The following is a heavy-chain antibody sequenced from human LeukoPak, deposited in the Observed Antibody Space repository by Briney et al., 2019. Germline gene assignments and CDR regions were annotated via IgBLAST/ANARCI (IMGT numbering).Heavy chain of an antibody. J-gene: IGHJ4*02. CDR1: GGSISSYY. D-gene: IGHD6-19*01. CDR3: ARVRRVAGRYFDY. CDR2: INHSGST. V-gene: IGHV4-34*01. Sequence: SETLSLTCTVSGGSISSYYWSWIRQPPGKGLEWIGEINHSGSTNYNPSLKSRVTISVDTSKNQFSLKLSSVTAADTAVYYCARVRRVAGRYFDYWGQGTLVTVSS.